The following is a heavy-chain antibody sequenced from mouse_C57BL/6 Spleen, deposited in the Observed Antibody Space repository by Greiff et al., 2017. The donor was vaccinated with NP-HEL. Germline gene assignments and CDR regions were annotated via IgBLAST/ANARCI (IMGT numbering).Heavy chain of an antibody. CDR3: TRHYCGSRYWYFDV. Sequence: EVQLQQSGAELVRPGASVKLSCTASGFNIKDDYMHWVKQRPEQGLEWIGWIDPENGDTEYASKFQGKAPITADTSSNTAYLQLSSLTSEDTAVYYCTRHYCGSRYWYFDVWGTGTTVTVSS. CDR2: IDPENGDT. CDR1: GFNIKDDY. D-gene: IGHD1-1*01. J-gene: IGHJ1*03. V-gene: IGHV14-4*01.